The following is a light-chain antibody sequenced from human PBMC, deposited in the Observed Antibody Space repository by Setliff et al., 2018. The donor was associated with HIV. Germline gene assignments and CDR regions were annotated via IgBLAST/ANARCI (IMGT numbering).Light chain of an antibody. J-gene: IGLJ1*01. CDR3: SSYTSTTTLYV. V-gene: IGLV2-14*03. CDR1: SGDIGGSNY. CDR2: DVT. Sequence: QSVLTQPASVSGSPGQSITISCTGTSGDIGGSNYVSWYQQHPGKAPKLMIYDVTHRPSGVSVRFSGSKSGNTASLTISGLQAEDEADYYCSSYTSTTTLYVFGSGTKSPS.